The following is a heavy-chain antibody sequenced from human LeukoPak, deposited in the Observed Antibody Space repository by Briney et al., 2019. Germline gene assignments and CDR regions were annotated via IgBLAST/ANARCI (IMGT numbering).Heavy chain of an antibody. CDR3: ARVGGGECSSTSCLYYFDY. CDR1: GGSISSYY. D-gene: IGHD2-2*01. V-gene: IGHV4-59*01. Sequence: SETLSLTCTVSGGSISSYYWSWIRQPPGKGLEWIGYIYYSGSTNYNPSLKSRVTISVDTSKNQFSLKLSSVTAADTAVYYCARVGGGECSSTSCLYYFDYWGQGTLVTVSS. J-gene: IGHJ4*02. CDR2: IYYSGST.